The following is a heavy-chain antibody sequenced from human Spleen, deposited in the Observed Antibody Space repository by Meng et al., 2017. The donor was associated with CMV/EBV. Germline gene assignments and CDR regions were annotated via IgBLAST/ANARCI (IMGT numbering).Heavy chain of an antibody. Sequence: GESLKISCAGSGFNFYKYAMTWVRQVPGKGLEWVSGINWNGVSSGYADSVKGRFTISRDNGKNSLFLQMNSLRAEDTAFYYCARVRGTEGTYYDFWSGSGIADYWGQGTLVTVSS. J-gene: IGHJ4*02. V-gene: IGHV3-20*04. CDR2: INWNGVSS. CDR1: GFNFYKYA. CDR3: ARVRGTEGTYYDFWSGSGIADY. D-gene: IGHD3-3*01.